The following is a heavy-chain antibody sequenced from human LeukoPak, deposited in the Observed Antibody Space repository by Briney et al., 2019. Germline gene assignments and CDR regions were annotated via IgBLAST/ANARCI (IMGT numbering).Heavy chain of an antibody. CDR1: GFTFSSYW. J-gene: IGHJ4*02. D-gene: IGHD6-19*01. CDR2: IKQDGSEK. V-gene: IGHV3-7*01. Sequence: GGSLRLSCAASGFTFSSYWMSWVRQAPGKGLEWVANIKQDGSEKYYVDSVKGRFTISRDNAKNSLYLQMNSLRAEDTAVYYCARDGLAVAGTGWGFDYWGQGTLVTVSS. CDR3: ARDGLAVAGTGWGFDY.